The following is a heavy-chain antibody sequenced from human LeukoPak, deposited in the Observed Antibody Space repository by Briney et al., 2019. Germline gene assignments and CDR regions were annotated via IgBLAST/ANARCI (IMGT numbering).Heavy chain of an antibody. CDR1: GFTFSTYG. CDR3: AKDGGEYYDILTGYYPRLYYMDV. CDR2: ISGSGGST. J-gene: IGHJ6*03. Sequence: GGSLRRSCGASGFTFSTYGISWVRQAAAKWLEWVSAISGSGGSTYYAGSVKGRFTIARDNSKNTLYLQMNSLRAEDTAVYYCAKDGGEYYDILTGYYPRLYYMDVWGKGTTVTISS. D-gene: IGHD3-9*01. V-gene: IGHV3-23*01.